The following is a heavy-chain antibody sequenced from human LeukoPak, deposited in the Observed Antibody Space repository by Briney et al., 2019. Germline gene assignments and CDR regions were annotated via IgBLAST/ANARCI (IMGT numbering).Heavy chain of an antibody. CDR1: GGSISSYY. D-gene: IGHD3-10*01. Sequence: SETLSPTCTVSGGSISSYYWSWIRQPPGKGLEWIGYIYYSGSTNYNPSLKSRVTISVDTSKNQFSLKLSSVTAADTAVYYCARDQNSGSFPWYYYYGMDVWGQGTTVTVSS. V-gene: IGHV4-59*01. J-gene: IGHJ6*02. CDR2: IYYSGST. CDR3: ARDQNSGSFPWYYYYGMDV.